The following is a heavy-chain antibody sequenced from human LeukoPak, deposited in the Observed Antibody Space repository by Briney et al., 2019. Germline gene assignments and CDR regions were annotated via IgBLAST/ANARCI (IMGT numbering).Heavy chain of an antibody. D-gene: IGHD2-8*02. Sequence: ASVKVSCKASGYXFTNYYMHWVRQAPGQGLEWMGLINPTGTSTNYTQKFRGRVTMTRDTSTTTVYMELSSLRSEDTAVYYCAREESGGYFDYWGQGTLVTVSS. CDR2: INPTGTST. CDR1: GYXFTNYY. V-gene: IGHV1-46*01. CDR3: AREESGGYFDY. J-gene: IGHJ4*02.